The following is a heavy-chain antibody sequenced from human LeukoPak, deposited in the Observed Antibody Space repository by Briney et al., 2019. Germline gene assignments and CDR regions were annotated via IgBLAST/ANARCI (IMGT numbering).Heavy chain of an antibody. D-gene: IGHD3-22*01. CDR1: GGSISSGSYY. V-gene: IGHV4-61*01. CDR3: ARGPPYYYDSSMVDY. J-gene: IGHJ4*02. Sequence: SETLSLTCTVSGGSISSGSYYWSWIRQPPGKGLEWIGYIYYSGSTNYNPSLKSRVTISVDTSKNQFSLKLSSVTAADTAVYYCARGPPYYYDSSMVDYWGQGTLVTVSS. CDR2: IYYSGST.